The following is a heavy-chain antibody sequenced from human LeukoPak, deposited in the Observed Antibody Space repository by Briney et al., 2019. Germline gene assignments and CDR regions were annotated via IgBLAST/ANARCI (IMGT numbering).Heavy chain of an antibody. CDR1: GFTLSTYW. J-gene: IGHJ4*02. Sequence: PGGSLRLSCAASGFTLSTYWMHWVRQAPAKGLVWVSRMNSDGSSTSYADFVKGRFTISRDDAKNTLYLQMNSLRAEDAAVYYCVSYIGDWGQGTLVTVSS. CDR3: VSYIGD. CDR2: MNSDGSST. V-gene: IGHV3-74*01.